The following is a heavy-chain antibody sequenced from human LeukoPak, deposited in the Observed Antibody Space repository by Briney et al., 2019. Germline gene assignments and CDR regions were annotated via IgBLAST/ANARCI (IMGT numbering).Heavy chain of an antibody. CDR3: ARRVQGGDFWSGYYTFDY. D-gene: IGHD3-3*01. V-gene: IGHV4-38-2*01. CDR2: IYHSGST. J-gene: IGHJ4*02. CDR1: GYSISSGYY. Sequence: SETLSLTCAVSGYSISSGYYWGWIRQPPGKGLERIGSIYHSGSTYYNPSLKSRVTISVDTSKNQFSLKLSSVTAADTAVYYCARRVQGGDFWSGYYTFDYWGQGTLVTVSS.